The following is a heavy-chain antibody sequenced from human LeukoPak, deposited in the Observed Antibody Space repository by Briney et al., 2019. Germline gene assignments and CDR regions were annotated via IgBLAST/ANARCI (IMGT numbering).Heavy chain of an antibody. CDR3: ARWGYCSSTSCYFDYYYMDV. D-gene: IGHD2-2*01. V-gene: IGHV3-21*01. Sequence: GSLSLSFAASGFPSSSYSMNWVRQAPGKGLEWVSSISSSSSYIYYADSVKGRFTISRDNAKNSLYLQMNSLRAEDTAVYYCARWGYCSSTSCYFDYYYMDVWGKGTTVTVSS. CDR2: ISSSSSYI. J-gene: IGHJ6*03. CDR1: GFPSSSYS.